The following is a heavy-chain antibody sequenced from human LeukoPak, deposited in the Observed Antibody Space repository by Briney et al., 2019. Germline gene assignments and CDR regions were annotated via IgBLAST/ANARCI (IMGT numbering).Heavy chain of an antibody. CDR3: ARGRRATSYGYLYYFDY. CDR1: GYTFTSYD. CDR2: MNPNSGNT. D-gene: IGHD5-18*01. V-gene: IGHV1-8*01. Sequence: ASVKVSCKASGYTFTSYDINWVRQATGQGLEWMGWMNPNSGNTGYAQKFQGRVTMTRNTSISTAYMELSSLRSEDTAVYYYARGRRATSYGYLYYFDYWGQGTLVTVSS. J-gene: IGHJ4*02.